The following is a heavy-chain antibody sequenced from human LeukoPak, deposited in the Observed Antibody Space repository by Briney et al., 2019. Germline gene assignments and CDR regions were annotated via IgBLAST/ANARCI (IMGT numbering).Heavy chain of an antibody. CDR3: ARDLAGTTFDY. J-gene: IGHJ4*02. D-gene: IGHD1-1*01. Sequence: ASVTVSYKGSGYTFTNYDINWVRQAAGQGVEGMGWMNPNSGNTGYAQKFQGRVTMATDTSTSTAYMELRSLRSDDTAVYYCARDLAGTTFDYWGQGTLVTVSS. V-gene: IGHV1-8*01. CDR2: MNPNSGNT. CDR1: GYTFTNYD.